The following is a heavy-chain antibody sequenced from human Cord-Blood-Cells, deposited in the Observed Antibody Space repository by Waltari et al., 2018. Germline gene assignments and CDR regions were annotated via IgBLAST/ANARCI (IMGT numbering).Heavy chain of an antibody. CDR1: GGSFSGYY. CDR3: AREQDIVVVPAANWFDP. Sequence: QLQLQQWGAGLLKPSETLSLTCAVYGGSFSGYYWSWIRQPPGKGLEWIGEINHSGSTNYNPSLKSRVTISVDTSKNQFSLKLSSVTAADTAVYYCAREQDIVVVPAANWFDPWGQGTLVTVSS. J-gene: IGHJ5*02. CDR2: INHSGST. V-gene: IGHV4-34*01. D-gene: IGHD2-2*01.